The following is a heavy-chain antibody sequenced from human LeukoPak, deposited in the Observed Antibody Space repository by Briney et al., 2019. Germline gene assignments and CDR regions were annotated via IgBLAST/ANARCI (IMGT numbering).Heavy chain of an antibody. V-gene: IGHV3-21*03. CDR2: IFSSSTYI. J-gene: IGHJ4*02. D-gene: IGHD2/OR15-2a*01. CDR1: GFAFNTYS. CDR3: ARDFYDGFALDY. Sequence: GGCLRLSCAASGFAFNTYSMNWVRQAPGKGLECVSFIFSSSTYIYYTDSVKGRFTISRDNARNSLYLQMDNLRAEDTGVYYCARDFYDGFALDYWGQGTLVTVSS.